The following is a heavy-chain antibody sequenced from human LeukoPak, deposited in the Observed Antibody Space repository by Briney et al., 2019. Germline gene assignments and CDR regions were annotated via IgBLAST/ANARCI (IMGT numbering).Heavy chain of an antibody. V-gene: IGHV4-34*01. Sequence: SETLSLTCAVYGGSFSGYYWSWIRQPPGKGLEWIGEINHSGSTNYKSSLKSRGTISADTSKNQFSLKLSSVTAADTAVYYCARGTDDCRTTTCYLGAFDIWGQGTMVTVSS. J-gene: IGHJ3*02. CDR2: INHSGST. CDR1: GGSFSGYY. CDR3: ARGTDDCRTTTCYLGAFDI. D-gene: IGHD2-2*01.